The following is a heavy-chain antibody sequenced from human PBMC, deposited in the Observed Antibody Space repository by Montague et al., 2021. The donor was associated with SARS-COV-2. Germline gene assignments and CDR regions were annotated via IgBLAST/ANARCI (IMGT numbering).Heavy chain of an antibody. J-gene: IGHJ4*02. CDR3: AVVDILTGYSLNY. D-gene: IGHD3-9*01. V-gene: IGHV4-39*01. Sequence: SETLSLTCTVSHGSTSSSSYYWGWIRQPPGKGLEWIGGIYHTGRTYNNPSLKSRVTLSVDTSRNQFSLKVSSVTAAETAMYYCAVVDILTGYSLNYWGQGTLATVSS. CDR1: HGSTSSSSYY. CDR2: IYHTGRT.